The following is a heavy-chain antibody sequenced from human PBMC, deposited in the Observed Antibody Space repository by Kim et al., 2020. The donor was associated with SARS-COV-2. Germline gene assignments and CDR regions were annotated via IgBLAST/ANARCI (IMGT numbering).Heavy chain of an antibody. CDR3: AREYGGWYGSDY. Sequence: SETLSLTCTVSGGSISSSSYYWGWIRQPPGKGLEWIGSIYYSGSTYYNPSLKSRVTISVDTSKNQFSLKLSSVTAADTAVYYCAREYGGWYGSDYWGQGTLVTVSS. J-gene: IGHJ4*02. V-gene: IGHV4-39*07. D-gene: IGHD6-19*01. CDR1: GGSISSSSYY. CDR2: IYYSGST.